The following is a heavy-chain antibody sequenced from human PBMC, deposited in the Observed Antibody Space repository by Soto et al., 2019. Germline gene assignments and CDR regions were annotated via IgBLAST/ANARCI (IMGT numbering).Heavy chain of an antibody. D-gene: IGHD6-6*01. CDR2: ISYDGSNK. V-gene: IGHV3-30*18. CDR3: AKDFKRIAAHYYYYYGMDV. Sequence: GGSLRLSCAASGFTFSSYGMHWVRQAPGKGLEWVAVISYDGSNKYYADSVKGRFTISRDNSKNTLYLQMNSLRAEDTAVYYCAKDFKRIAAHYYYYYGMDVWGQGTTVTVSS. CDR1: GFTFSSYG. J-gene: IGHJ6*02.